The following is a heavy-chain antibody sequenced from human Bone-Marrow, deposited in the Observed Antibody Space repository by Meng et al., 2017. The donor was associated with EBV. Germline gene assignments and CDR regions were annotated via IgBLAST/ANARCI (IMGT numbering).Heavy chain of an antibody. D-gene: IGHD3-10*01. Sequence: VELLESGAEVKEPGSSVKVPCKPSGGTFRSDAISWVRQAPGQGLEWMGGLIPMSDAPHYAQKFQGRVTITADESTSTHYMDLSGLRSEDTAVYYCASESGRGFTPDYWGQGTLVTVSS. CDR3: ASESGRGFTPDY. V-gene: IGHV1-69*01. CDR1: GGTFRSDA. CDR2: LIPMSDAP. J-gene: IGHJ4*02.